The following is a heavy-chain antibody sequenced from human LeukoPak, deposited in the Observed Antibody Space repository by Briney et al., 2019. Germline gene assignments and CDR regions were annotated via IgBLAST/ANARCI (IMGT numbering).Heavy chain of an antibody. CDR1: GYTFTGYY. CDR2: INPNSGGT. V-gene: IGHV1-2*06. CDR3: ARDDKVPGFYYDSSGYYSG. J-gene: IGHJ4*02. Sequence: ASVKVSCKASGYTFTGYYMHWVRQAPGQGLEWMGRINPNSGGTNYAQKFQGRVTMTRDTSISTAYMELSRLRSGDTAVYYCARDDKVPGFYYDSSGYYSGWGQGTLVTVSS. D-gene: IGHD3-22*01.